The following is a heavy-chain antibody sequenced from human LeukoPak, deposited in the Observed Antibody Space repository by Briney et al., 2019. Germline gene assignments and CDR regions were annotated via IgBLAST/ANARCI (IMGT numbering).Heavy chain of an antibody. CDR1: GINFSNAR. J-gene: IGHJ4*02. Sequence: GGSLRLSCAASGINFSNARLTWVRQAPGKGLEWLGRIKSKKDGEITDYAAPVKGRFTISRDDSKDTLYLQMNSLKTEDTAVYYCSTGGGVLRFLGGQGTLVTVSS. CDR3: STGGGVLRFL. V-gene: IGHV3-15*01. CDR2: IKSKKDGEIT. D-gene: IGHD3-3*01.